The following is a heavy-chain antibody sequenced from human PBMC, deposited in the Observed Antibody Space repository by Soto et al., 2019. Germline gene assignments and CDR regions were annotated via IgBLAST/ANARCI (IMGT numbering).Heavy chain of an antibody. CDR3: ARVPNPITIPYGMDV. CDR2: IYYRGST. D-gene: IGHD3-3*01. Sequence: QVQLQESGPGLVKPSETLSLTCTVSGGSISSYYWSWIRQPPGKGLEWIGYIYYRGSTNYNPSLNRRVTKSVDTSKNQFPLQLSPVTAPDTAVYYCARVPNPITIPYGMDVWGQGTTVTVSS. J-gene: IGHJ6*02. V-gene: IGHV4-59*01. CDR1: GGSISSYY.